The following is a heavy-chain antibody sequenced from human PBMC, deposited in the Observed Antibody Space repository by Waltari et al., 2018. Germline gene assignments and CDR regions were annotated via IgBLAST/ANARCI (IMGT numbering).Heavy chain of an antibody. CDR2: IYYSGST. CDR1: GGSFISSSYY. Sequence: QLQLQESGPGLVKPSETLSLPCSVSGGSFISSSYYCGWIRPPPGKGLEWIGSIYYSGSTYYNPSLKSRVTISVDTSKNQFSLKLSSVTAADTAVYYCARSYYDILTGYYDGHWFDPWGQGTLVTVSS. D-gene: IGHD3-9*01. CDR3: ARSYYDILTGYYDGHWFDP. J-gene: IGHJ5*02. V-gene: IGHV4-39*07.